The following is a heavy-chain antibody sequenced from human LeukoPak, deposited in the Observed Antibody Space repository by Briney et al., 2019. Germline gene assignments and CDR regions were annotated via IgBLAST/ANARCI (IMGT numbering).Heavy chain of an antibody. J-gene: IGHJ6*03. Sequence: ASVKVSCKASGYTFTSYDINWVRQATGQGLEWMGWMNPNSGNTGYAQKFQGRVTITRNTSISTAYMELSSLRSEDTAVYYCARGHRRRFQEDYYYSMDVWGKGTTVTVSS. CDR3: ARGHRRRFQEDYYYSMDV. D-gene: IGHD3-3*01. CDR1: GYTFTSYD. CDR2: MNPNSGNT. V-gene: IGHV1-8*03.